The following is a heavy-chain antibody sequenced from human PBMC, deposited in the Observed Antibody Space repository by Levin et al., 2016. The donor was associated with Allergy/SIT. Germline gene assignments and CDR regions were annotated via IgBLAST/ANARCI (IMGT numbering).Heavy chain of an antibody. Sequence: ASVKVSCKASGYTFTNYYIHWVRQAPGQGFEWMGKIDPSGGGTSYAQKFQGRVTMTRDTSTSTVYMELSSLRSDDTAVYYCARDFYITGRGRLQNTLKYNWFDPWGQGTQVTVSS. CDR3: ARDFYITGRGRLQNTLKYNWFDP. V-gene: IGHV1-46*01. D-gene: IGHD5-24*01. J-gene: IGHJ5*02. CDR2: IDPSGGGT. CDR1: GYTFTNYY.